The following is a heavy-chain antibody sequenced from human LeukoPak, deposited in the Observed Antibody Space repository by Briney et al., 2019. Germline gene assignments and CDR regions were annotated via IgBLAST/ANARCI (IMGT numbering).Heavy chain of an antibody. D-gene: IGHD1-1*01. CDR1: GFTFSSYW. Sequence: GGSLRLSCAASGFTFSSYWMSWVRQAPGKGLEWVANIKQDESEKYYVDSLKGRLTISRDNAKNSLYLQMNSLRAEDTAVYYCARDKIEGPTKLDYWGQGILVTVSS. J-gene: IGHJ4*02. CDR2: IKQDESEK. V-gene: IGHV3-7*01. CDR3: ARDKIEGPTKLDY.